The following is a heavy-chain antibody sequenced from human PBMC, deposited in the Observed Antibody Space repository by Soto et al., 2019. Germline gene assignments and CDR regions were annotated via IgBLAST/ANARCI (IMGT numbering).Heavy chain of an antibody. CDR3: ARSLTYYYDSSGYYYDY. CDR2: INHSGST. Sequence: PSETLSLTCAVYGGSFSGYYWSWIRQPTGKGLEWIGEINHSGSTNHNPSLKSRVTISVDTSKNQFSLKLSSVTAADTAVYYCARSLTYYYDSSGYYYDYWGQGTLVTVSS. V-gene: IGHV4-34*01. J-gene: IGHJ4*02. D-gene: IGHD3-22*01. CDR1: GGSFSGYY.